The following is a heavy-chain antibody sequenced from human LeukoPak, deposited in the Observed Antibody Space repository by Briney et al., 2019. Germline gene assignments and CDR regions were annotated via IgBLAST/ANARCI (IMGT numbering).Heavy chain of an antibody. J-gene: IGHJ5*01. V-gene: IGHV1-18*01. CDR1: TSR. CDR3: ARHLWNFYDDSGYNRDFDS. CDR2: IGTYGGDT. Sequence: GASVQVSCKATSRISWVRQAPGQGLEWMGWIGTYGGDTYYAQKFQVRITVTTDTSTSTVYMELRNLRSDDTAVYYCARHLWNFYDDSGYNRDFDSWGQGTLVTVSS. D-gene: IGHD3-22*01.